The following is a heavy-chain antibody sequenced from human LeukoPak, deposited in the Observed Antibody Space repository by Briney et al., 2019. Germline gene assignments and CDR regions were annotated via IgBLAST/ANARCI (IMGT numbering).Heavy chain of an antibody. CDR2: FYHSGST. D-gene: IGHD2-21*02. CDR1: GGSISCSYW. Sequence: SETLSLTCAVSGGSISCSYWWSGVRQPLGKGLEWIGEFYHSGSTNYNPSLKSRVTISVDKSKNQFSLKLSSVTAADTAVYYCAGAYCGGDCYSGRAFDIWGQGTMVTVSS. CDR3: AGAYCGGDCYSGRAFDI. V-gene: IGHV4-4*02. J-gene: IGHJ3*02.